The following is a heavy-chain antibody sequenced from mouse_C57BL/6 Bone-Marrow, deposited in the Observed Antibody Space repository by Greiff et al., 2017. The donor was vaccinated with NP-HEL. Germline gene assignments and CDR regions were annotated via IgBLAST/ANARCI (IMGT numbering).Heavy chain of an antibody. J-gene: IGHJ1*03. CDR3: ARPITTVVATRYFDV. CDR2: IYPGDGDT. CDR1: GYAFSSSW. D-gene: IGHD1-1*01. V-gene: IGHV1-82*01. Sequence: QVQLQQSGPELVKPGASVKISCKASGYAFSSSWMNWVKQRPGKGPEWIGRIYPGDGDTNYNGKFKGKATLTADKSSSTAYMQLSSLTSEDSAVYFCARPITTVVATRYFDVWGTGTTVTVSS.